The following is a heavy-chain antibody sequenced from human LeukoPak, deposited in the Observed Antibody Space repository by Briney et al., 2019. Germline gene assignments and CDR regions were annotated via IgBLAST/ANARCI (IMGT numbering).Heavy chain of an antibody. D-gene: IGHD3-22*01. CDR1: GFNFDDYV. J-gene: IGHJ4*02. Sequence: GGSLRLSCAASGFNFDDYVMTWVRQAPGRGLEWVSGVNWSGSSTNYADSVKGRFTISRDSATNSLYLQMNSLRAEDTALYYCARAHNYDGRDYYYAFSDYWGQGTLVTVSS. CDR2: VNWSGSST. CDR3: ARAHNYDGRDYYYAFSDY. V-gene: IGHV3-20*04.